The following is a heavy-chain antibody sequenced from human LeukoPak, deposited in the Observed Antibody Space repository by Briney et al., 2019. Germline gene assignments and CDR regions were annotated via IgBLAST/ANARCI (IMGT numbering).Heavy chain of an antibody. Sequence: GESLKISCKGSGYSFTSYWIGWVRQLPGKGLEWMGIIYPGDSDTRYSPSFQGQVTISADKSISTAYLQWSSLKASDTAMYYCASSYVDTAMVADYWGQGTLVTVSS. V-gene: IGHV5-51*01. D-gene: IGHD5-18*01. CDR1: GYSFTSYW. CDR2: IYPGDSDT. CDR3: ASSYVDTAMVADY. J-gene: IGHJ4*02.